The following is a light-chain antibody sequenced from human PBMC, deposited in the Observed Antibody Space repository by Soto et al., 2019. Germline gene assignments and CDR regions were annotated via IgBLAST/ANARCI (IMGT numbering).Light chain of an antibody. CDR2: KAS. CDR3: QQYNDYPWT. CDR1: QSISSW. J-gene: IGKJ1*01. Sequence: DIRMNQSPSTMSASVGDRVTITCGASQSISSWLAWYQQKPGKAPKLLIYKASSLESGVPSRFSGSGSGTEFTLTISSLQPDDFATYYCQQYNDYPWTFGQGTKVEIK. V-gene: IGKV1-5*03.